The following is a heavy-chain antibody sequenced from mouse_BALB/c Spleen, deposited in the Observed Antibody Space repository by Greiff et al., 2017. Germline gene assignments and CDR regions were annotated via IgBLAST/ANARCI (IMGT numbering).Heavy chain of an antibody. J-gene: IGHJ4*01. CDR1: GFTFTDYY. CDR2: IRNKANGYTT. CDR3: ARDKDRYDAMDY. V-gene: IGHV7-3*02. Sequence: EVQVVESGGGLVQPGGSLRLSCATSGFTFTDYYMSWVRQPPGKALEWLGFIRNKANGYTTEYSASVKGRFTISRDNSQSILYLQMNTLRAEDSATYYCARDKDRYDAMDYWGQGTSVTVSS. D-gene: IGHD2-14*01.